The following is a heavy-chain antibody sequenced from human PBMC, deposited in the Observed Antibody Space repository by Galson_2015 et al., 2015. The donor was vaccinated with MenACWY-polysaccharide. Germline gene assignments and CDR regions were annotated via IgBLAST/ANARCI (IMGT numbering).Heavy chain of an antibody. CDR3: ARDSGIAGADDY. D-gene: IGHD6-13*01. Sequence: SLRLSCAASGFTFSTYSMTWVRQAPGKGLEWVSYISSSSRTIYYADSVKGRFTISRGNAKNSLYLQMNSLRNEDTAVYYCARDSGIAGADDYWGQGTLVTVSS. J-gene: IGHJ4*02. CDR1: GFTFSTYS. CDR2: ISSSSRTI. V-gene: IGHV3-48*02.